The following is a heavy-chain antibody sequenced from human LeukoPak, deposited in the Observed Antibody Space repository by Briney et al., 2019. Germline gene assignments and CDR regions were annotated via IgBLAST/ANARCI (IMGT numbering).Heavy chain of an antibody. D-gene: IGHD6-6*01. J-gene: IGHJ3*02. V-gene: IGHV4-4*07. CDR2: IYTSGST. CDR3: ARDRGRYSSSSGYDAFDI. Sequence: SETLSLTCTVSGGSISSYYWSWIRQPPGKGLEWIGRIYTSGSTNYNPSLKSRVTMSVDTSKNQFSLKLSSVTAADTAVYYCARDRGRYSSSSGYDAFDIWGQGTMVTVSS. CDR1: GGSISSYY.